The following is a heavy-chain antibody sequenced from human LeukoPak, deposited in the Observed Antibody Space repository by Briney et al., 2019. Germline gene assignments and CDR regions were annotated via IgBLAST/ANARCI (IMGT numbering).Heavy chain of an antibody. D-gene: IGHD4-17*01. V-gene: IGHV1-2*02. CDR3: ARGRPPRYGDYRGLNWFDP. J-gene: IGHJ5*02. CDR1: GYTFTGYY. Sequence: GASVKVSCKASGYTFTGYYMHWVRQAPGQGLEWMGWINPNSGGTNYAQKFQGGVTMTRDTSISTAYMELSRLRSDDTAVYYCARGRPPRYGDYRGLNWFDPWGQGTLVTVSS. CDR2: INPNSGGT.